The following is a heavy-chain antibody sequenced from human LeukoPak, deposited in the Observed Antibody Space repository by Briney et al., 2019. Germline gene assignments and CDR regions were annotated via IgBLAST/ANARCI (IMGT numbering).Heavy chain of an antibody. V-gene: IGHV4-4*07. CDR2: IYTSGST. Sequence: SETLSPTCTVSGGSISSYYWSWIRQPAGKGLEWIGRIYTSGSTNYNPSLKSRVTMSVDTSKNQFSLKLSSVTAADTAVYYCARAWISVSNYWDYYGMDVWGQGTTVTVSS. CDR1: GGSISSYY. CDR3: ARAWISVSNYWDYYGMDV. J-gene: IGHJ6*02. D-gene: IGHD4/OR15-4a*01.